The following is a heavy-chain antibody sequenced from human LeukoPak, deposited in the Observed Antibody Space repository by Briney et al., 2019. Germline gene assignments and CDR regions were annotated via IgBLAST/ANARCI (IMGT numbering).Heavy chain of an antibody. J-gene: IGHJ4*02. Sequence: GGSLRLSCAASGFTFSSYGMHWVRQAPGKGLEWVAFIRYDGSNKYYADSVKGRFTISRDNAKNSLYLQLNSLRAEDTAVYYCARDYASGYDLDYWGQGTLVTVSS. CDR1: GFTFSSYG. V-gene: IGHV3-30*02. CDR2: IRYDGSNK. D-gene: IGHD5-12*01. CDR3: ARDYASGYDLDY.